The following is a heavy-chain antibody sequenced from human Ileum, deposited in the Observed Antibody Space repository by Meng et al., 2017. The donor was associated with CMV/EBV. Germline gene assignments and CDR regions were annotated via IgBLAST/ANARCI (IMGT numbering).Heavy chain of an antibody. Sequence: VLRVQCVSGLLEPSAPLSRPCAVYGGSFSGYYWIWIRQPQGKGLEWLGEINHSGSTNYNPSLKSRVTISVDTSKNQFSLKLSSVTAADTAVYYCARGRRDGYNNPPLNYWGQGTLVTVSS. CDR3: ARGRRDGYNNPPLNY. J-gene: IGHJ4*02. V-gene: IGHV4-34*01. CDR2: INHSGST. D-gene: IGHD5-24*01. CDR1: GGSFSGYY.